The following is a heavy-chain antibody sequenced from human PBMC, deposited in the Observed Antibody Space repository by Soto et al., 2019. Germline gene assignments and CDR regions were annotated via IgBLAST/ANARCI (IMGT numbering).Heavy chain of an antibody. V-gene: IGHV3-48*03. CDR1: GFTFSSYE. D-gene: IGHD5-18*01. CDR3: ARVRGIQLWPLYYFDY. J-gene: IGHJ4*02. Sequence: GGSLRLSCAASGFTFSSYEMNWVRQAPGKGLEWVSYISSSGSTIYYADSVKGRFTISRDNAKNSLYLQMNSLRAEDTAVYYCARVRGIQLWPLYYFDYWGQGTLVTVSS. CDR2: ISSSGSTI.